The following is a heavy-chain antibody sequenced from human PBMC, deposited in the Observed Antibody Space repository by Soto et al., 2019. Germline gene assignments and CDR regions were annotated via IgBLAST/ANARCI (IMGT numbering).Heavy chain of an antibody. CDR2: IIPTFGTA. Sequence: QVQLVQSGAEVKKPGSSVKVSCKASGGTFSSCAMSWVRQAPGQGLEWMGGIIPTFGTANYAQKFQGRVTITADESTSTAYMELSSLRSEDTAVYYCVRSGARPGDYYYGMDVWGQGTTVTVSS. CDR3: VRSGARPGDYYYGMDV. V-gene: IGHV1-69*12. CDR1: GGTFSSCA. J-gene: IGHJ6*02. D-gene: IGHD3-10*01.